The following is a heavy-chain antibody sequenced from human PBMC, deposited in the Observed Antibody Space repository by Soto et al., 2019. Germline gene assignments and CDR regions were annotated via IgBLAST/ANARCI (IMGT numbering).Heavy chain of an antibody. D-gene: IGHD2-2*01. CDR2: LSDCNGNI. Sequence: QVQLVQSGAEVKKPGASVKVYCTASGYTFTSSGISWVRQAPGQGLEWMGWLSDCNGNINYAQKLQGRVTMTTDTATSTAYMEMRSVRSDDTAVYYCATLLAASPFDYWCRGSMV. CDR1: GYTFTSSG. CDR3: ATLLAASPFDY. J-gene: IGHJ4*02. V-gene: IGHV1-18*01.